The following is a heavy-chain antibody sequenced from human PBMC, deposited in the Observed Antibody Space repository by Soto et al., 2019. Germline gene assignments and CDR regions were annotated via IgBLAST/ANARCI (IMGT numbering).Heavy chain of an antibody. V-gene: IGHV4-39*01. Sequence: SATLSLTCTVTGDSISSRSYYWSWIRQPPGKGLEWIGSIYYSGSTYNNPSLRSRVSMSIDTSKDQFSLKLKSVTAADTALYFCSSNRTSVVTQAVLVVWGPGSLGTV. D-gene: IGHD2-21*02. J-gene: IGHJ1*01. CDR2: IYYSGST. CDR1: GDSISSRSYY. CDR3: SSNRTSVVTQAVLVV.